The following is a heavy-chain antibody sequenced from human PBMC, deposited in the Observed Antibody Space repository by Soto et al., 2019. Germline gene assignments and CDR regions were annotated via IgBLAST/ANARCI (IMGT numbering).Heavy chain of an antibody. V-gene: IGHV3-30-3*01. CDR2: ISYDGSNK. CDR1: GFTFSSYA. CDR3: ARAVRGGQRTPRDYYFDY. D-gene: IGHD3-10*01. Sequence: QVQLGESGGGVVQPGRSLRLSCAASGFTFSSYAMHWVRQAPGKGLEWVAVISYDGSNKYYADSVKGRFTISRDNSKNTLYLQMNSLRAEDTAVYYCARAVRGGQRTPRDYYFDYWGQGTLVTVSS. J-gene: IGHJ4*02.